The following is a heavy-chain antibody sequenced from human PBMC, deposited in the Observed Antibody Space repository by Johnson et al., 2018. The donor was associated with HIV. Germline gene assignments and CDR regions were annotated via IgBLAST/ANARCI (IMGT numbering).Heavy chain of an antibody. Sequence: QVQLVESGGGVVQPGRSLRLSCAASGFTLSSYGMHWVRQAPGQGLEWVAVISYDGSNKYYADSVKGRFTISRDNSKNTLYLQRNSLRAEDTAVYYCARDYREANAFDIWGQGTMVTVSS. CDR1: GFTLSSYG. V-gene: IGHV3-30*19. J-gene: IGHJ3*02. CDR2: ISYDGSNK. D-gene: IGHD1-26*01. CDR3: ARDYREANAFDI.